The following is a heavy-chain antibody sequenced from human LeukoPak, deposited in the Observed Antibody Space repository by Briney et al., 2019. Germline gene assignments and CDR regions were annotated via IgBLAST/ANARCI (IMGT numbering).Heavy chain of an antibody. CDR3: ARLDIVVVPAAMYYFDY. D-gene: IGHD2-2*01. V-gene: IGHV4-59*08. J-gene: IGHJ4*02. CDR2: IYYSGST. Sequence: PSETLSHTCTVSGGSISSYYWSWIRQPPGKGLEWIGYIYYSGSTNYNPSLKSRVTISVDTSKNQFSLKLSSVTAADTAVYYCARLDIVVVPAAMYYFDYWGQGTLVTVSS. CDR1: GGSISSYY.